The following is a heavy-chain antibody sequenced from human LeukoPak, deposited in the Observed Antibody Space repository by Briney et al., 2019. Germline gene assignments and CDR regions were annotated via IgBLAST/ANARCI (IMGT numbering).Heavy chain of an antibody. D-gene: IGHD4-17*01. CDR1: GYTFTGYY. Sequence: ASVKVSCKASGYTFTGYYMHWVRQAPGQGLEWMGWINPNSGGTNYAQKFQGRVTMTRDTSVSTAYMELSRLRSDDTAVYYCARDLPPYGDYVGYWGQGTLVTVSS. CDR2: INPNSGGT. J-gene: IGHJ4*02. V-gene: IGHV1-2*02. CDR3: ARDLPPYGDYVGY.